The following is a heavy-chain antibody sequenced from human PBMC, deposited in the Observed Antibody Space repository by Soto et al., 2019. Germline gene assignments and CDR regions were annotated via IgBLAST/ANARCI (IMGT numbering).Heavy chain of an antibody. CDR2: IYYSGST. V-gene: IGHV4-31*03. D-gene: IGHD2-8*02. J-gene: IGHJ4*02. CDR3: ARDKITGLFDY. Sequence: HSETLSLTCTVSGGSISSGGYYWSWIRQHPGKGLEWIGYIYYSGSTNYNPSLKSRVTISVDTSKNQFSLKLTSVTAADTAVYYCARDKITGLFDYWGQGTPVTV. CDR1: GGSISSGGYY.